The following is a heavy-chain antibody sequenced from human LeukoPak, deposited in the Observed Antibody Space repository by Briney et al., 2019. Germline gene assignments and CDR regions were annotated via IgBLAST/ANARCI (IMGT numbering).Heavy chain of an antibody. V-gene: IGHV3-13*01. J-gene: IGHJ4*02. CDR3: ARVFLSGYLN. CDR1: GFTFRSYD. Sequence: GGSLRLSCAASGFTFRSYDMHWVRQATGKGLEWVSAIGTAGGTFYSDSVKGRFTISRDNAKNSLYLQMNSLRAEDTAVYYCARVFLSGYLNWGQGALVTVSS. CDR2: IGTAGGT. D-gene: IGHD3-22*01.